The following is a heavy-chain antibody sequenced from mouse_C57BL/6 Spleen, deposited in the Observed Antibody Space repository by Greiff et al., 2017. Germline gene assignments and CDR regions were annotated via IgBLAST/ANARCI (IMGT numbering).Heavy chain of an antibody. CDR2: IGPGSGST. CDR1: GYTFTDYY. Sequence: QVHVKQSGAELVKPGASVKISCKASGYTFTDYYIHWVKQRPGKGLEWIGKIGPGSGSTYYNEKFKGKATLTADKSSSTAYMQLRSLTSEDSAVYFCARGELLYAMDYWGQGTSGTVSS. J-gene: IGHJ4*01. CDR3: ARGELLYAMDY. V-gene: IGHV1-77*01.